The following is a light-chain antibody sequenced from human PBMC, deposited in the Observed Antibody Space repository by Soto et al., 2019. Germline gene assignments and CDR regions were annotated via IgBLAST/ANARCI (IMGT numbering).Light chain of an antibody. CDR2: QDS. CDR1: KLGDNY. Sequence: SYELTQPPSVSVSPGQTASITCFGDKLGDNYEYWYRQKPGQSPVMVIYQDSERPSGIPERFSGSNSGNTATLTISGTQAMDEADYYCQAWDISTVVFGGGTKVTVL. J-gene: IGLJ2*01. V-gene: IGLV3-1*01. CDR3: QAWDISTVV.